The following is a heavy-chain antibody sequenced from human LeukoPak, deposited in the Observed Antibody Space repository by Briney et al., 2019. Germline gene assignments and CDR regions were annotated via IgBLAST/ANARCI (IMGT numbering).Heavy chain of an antibody. V-gene: IGHV1-69*13. Sequence: SVKVSCKASGGTFSSYAISWVRQAPGQGLEWMGGIIPTFGTANYAQKFQGRVTITADESTSTAYMELSSLRSEDTAVYYCARGYYDSSGLNWFDPWGQGTLVTVSS. CDR1: GGTFSSYA. D-gene: IGHD3-22*01. CDR3: ARGYYDSSGLNWFDP. CDR2: IIPTFGTA. J-gene: IGHJ5*02.